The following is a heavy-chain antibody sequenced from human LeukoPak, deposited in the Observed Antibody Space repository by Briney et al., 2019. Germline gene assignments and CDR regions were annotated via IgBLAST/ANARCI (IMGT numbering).Heavy chain of an antibody. V-gene: IGHV3-7*01. CDR1: GFSFRSYW. Sequence: GGSLRLSCAASGFSFRSYWMNWVRQAPGKGLEWVANIKQDGTEKNYVDSVKGRFTISRDNAKNSLFLQMNSLRTEDTAVYYCARESGSSWYELDYWGQGTLVTVSS. D-gene: IGHD6-13*01. CDR2: IKQDGTEK. J-gene: IGHJ4*02. CDR3: ARESGSSWYELDY.